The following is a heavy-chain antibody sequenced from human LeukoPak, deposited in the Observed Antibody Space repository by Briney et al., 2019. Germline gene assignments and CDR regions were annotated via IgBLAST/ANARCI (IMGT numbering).Heavy chain of an antibody. CDR3: ARLAVVAAFDI. V-gene: IGHV4-39*01. CDR2: IYYSGST. CDR1: GGSISSSSYY. D-gene: IGHD2-2*01. Sequence: SETLSLTCTVSGGSISSSSYYWGWIRQPPGKGLEWIGSIYYSGSTYYNPSLKSRVTISVDTSKNQFSLKLSSVTAADTAVYYCARLAVVAAFDIWGQGTMVTVSS. J-gene: IGHJ3*02.